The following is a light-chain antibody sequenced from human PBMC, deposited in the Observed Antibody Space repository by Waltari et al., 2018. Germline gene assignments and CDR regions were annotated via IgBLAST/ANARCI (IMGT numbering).Light chain of an antibody. J-gene: IGKJ4*01. V-gene: IGKV3-20*01. CDR2: GAS. Sequence: EIVLTQSPCTLSLSPVDRATLSCRASQTVRTTYLAWYQQKPGQAPTLLIYGASSRATGIPDRVSGSVSGTDFSLTISSLEPEDFAVDYCQQYDISPLTFGGGTKVESK. CDR3: QQYDISPLT. CDR1: QTVRTTY.